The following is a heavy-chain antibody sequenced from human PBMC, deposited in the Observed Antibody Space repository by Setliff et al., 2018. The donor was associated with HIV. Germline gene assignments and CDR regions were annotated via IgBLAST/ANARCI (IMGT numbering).Heavy chain of an antibody. J-gene: IGHJ4*02. CDR1: GGSISGYY. D-gene: IGHD3-10*01. Sequence: SSETLSLTCTVSGGSISGYYWSWIRQPPGKGLEWMGYIYSGGSTNYNPSLKSRVTISEDTSKNQLSLKLSSVTAADTAVYYCVRGSYTVRIDYWGQGTRVTVSS. V-gene: IGHV4-4*09. CDR3: VRGSYTVRIDY. CDR2: IYSGGST.